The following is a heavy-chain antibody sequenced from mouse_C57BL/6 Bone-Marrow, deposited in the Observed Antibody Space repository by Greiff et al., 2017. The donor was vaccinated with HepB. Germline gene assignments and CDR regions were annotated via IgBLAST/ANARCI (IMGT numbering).Heavy chain of an antibody. CDR3: AIYYDYDDAMDY. CDR1: GFTFSDYG. Sequence: EVKLVESGGGLVKPGGSLKLSCAASGFTFSDYGMHWVRQAPEKGLEWVAYISSGSSTIYYADTVQGRFTISRDNAKNTLFLQMTSLRSEDTAMYYCAIYYDYDDAMDYWGQGTSVTVSS. CDR2: ISSGSSTI. J-gene: IGHJ4*01. D-gene: IGHD2-4*01. V-gene: IGHV5-17*01.